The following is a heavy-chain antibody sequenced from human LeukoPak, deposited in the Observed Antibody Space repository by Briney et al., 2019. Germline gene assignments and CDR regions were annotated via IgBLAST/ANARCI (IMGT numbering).Heavy chain of an antibody. J-gene: IGHJ4*02. CDR1: GGSISSYY. CDR3: TRSDSDFRADY. Sequence: SETLSLTCTVSGGSISSYYWSWIRQPPGKGLEWIGYIYYSGSTNYNPSLKSRVTMSVDTSKNQFSLKLSSVTAADTAVYYCTRSDSDFRADYWGQGTLVTVSS. V-gene: IGHV4-59*12. D-gene: IGHD3-3*01. CDR2: IYYSGST.